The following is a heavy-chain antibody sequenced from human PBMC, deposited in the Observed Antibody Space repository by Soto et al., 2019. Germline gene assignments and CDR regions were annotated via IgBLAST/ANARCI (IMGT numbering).Heavy chain of an antibody. Sequence: AVQVPYKACGVCFRDYDIRWVRQAPGQGIEWMGGIIPIFGTAHYAQKSQGRVTITADESTSTAYMELSSLRSEDTAVYYCASLCSGGSCYFNYFDYWGQGTLVTVSS. D-gene: IGHD2-15*01. CDR3: ASLCSGGSCYFNYFDY. J-gene: IGHJ4*02. CDR1: GVCFRDYD. V-gene: IGHV1-69*13. CDR2: IIPIFGTA.